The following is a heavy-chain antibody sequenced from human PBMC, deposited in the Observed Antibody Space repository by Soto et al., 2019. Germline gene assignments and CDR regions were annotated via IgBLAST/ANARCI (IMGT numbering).Heavy chain of an antibody. J-gene: IGHJ1*01. D-gene: IGHD6-19*01. V-gene: IGHV4-59*08. Sequence: SETLSLTCTVSGGSISSYYWSWIRQPPGKGLEWIGYIYYSGSTNYNPSLKSRVTISVDTSKNQFSLKLSSVTAADTAVYYCARYGRIRSSGWYPYFQHWGQGTLVTVSS. CDR3: ARYGRIRSSGWYPYFQH. CDR2: IYYSGST. CDR1: GGSISSYY.